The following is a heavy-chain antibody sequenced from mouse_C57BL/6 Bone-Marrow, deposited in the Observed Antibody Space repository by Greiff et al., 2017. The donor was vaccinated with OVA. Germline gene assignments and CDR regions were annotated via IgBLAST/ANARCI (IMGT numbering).Heavy chain of an antibody. D-gene: IGHD1-1*01. J-gene: IGHJ2*01. V-gene: IGHV5-4*01. CDR2: ISDGGSYT. CDR1: GFTFSSYA. Sequence: EVQVVESGGGLVKPGGSLKLSCAASGFTFSSYAMSWVRQTPEKRLEWVATISDGGSYTYYPDNVKGRFTISRDNAKNNLYLQMSHLKSEDTAMYYCARGSITTVVGDYWGQGTTLTVSS. CDR3: ARGSITTVVGDY.